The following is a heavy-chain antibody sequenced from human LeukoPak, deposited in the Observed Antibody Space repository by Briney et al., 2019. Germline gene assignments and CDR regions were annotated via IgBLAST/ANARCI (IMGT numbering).Heavy chain of an antibody. Sequence: ASVKVSCKASDYSFTNYGISWVRQAPGQGLEWMGWINPYNGDTNYAQKLQGRVTMTTDTSTTTAYMELRSLRSDDTAVYYCARGGYYDFWSGYREGNWFDPWGQGTLVTVSS. CDR2: INPYNGDT. CDR3: ARGGYYDFWSGYREGNWFDP. D-gene: IGHD3-3*01. CDR1: DYSFTNYG. V-gene: IGHV1-18*01. J-gene: IGHJ5*02.